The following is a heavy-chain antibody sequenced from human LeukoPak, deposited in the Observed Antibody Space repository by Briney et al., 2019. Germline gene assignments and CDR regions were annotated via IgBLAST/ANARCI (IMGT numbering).Heavy chain of an antibody. CDR1: GYTFTSYY. J-gene: IGHJ4*02. CDR3: AREPRDLYDSSGYYYSEGY. V-gene: IGHV1-46*01. CDR2: INPSGGST. Sequence: ASVKVSCKASGYTFTSYYMHWVRQAPGQGLEWMGIINPSGGSTSYAQKFQGRVTMTRGTSTSTVYMELSSLRSEDTAVYYCAREPRDLYDSSGYYYSEGYWGQGTLVTVSS. D-gene: IGHD3-22*01.